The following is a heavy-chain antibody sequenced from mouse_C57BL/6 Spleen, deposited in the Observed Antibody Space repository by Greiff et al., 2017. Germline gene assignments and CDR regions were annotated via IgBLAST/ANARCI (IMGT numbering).Heavy chain of an antibody. D-gene: IGHD2-4*01. V-gene: IGHV5-17*01. CDR2: ISPGSSTI. Sequence: EVKLVESGGGLVKPGGSLKLSCAASGFTFSDYGMHWVRQAPEKGLEWVAYISPGSSTIYYADTVKGRFTISRDNAKNTLFLQMTSLRSEDTAMYYCARRSLYDYDYFDYWGQGTTLTVSS. CDR3: ARRSLYDYDYFDY. J-gene: IGHJ2*01. CDR1: GFTFSDYG.